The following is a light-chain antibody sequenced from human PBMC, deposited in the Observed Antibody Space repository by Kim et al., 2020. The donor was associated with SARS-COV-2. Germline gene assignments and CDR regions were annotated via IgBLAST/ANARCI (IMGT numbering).Light chain of an antibody. Sequence: SELTQDPAVSVALGQTVRITCQGDSLRRYYASWYQQKPGQAPVFVIYGKSNRPSGIPDRFSGSSSGNTASMTIAGAQAEDEADYYCNSRDSSGNSYVFG. V-gene: IGLV3-19*01. CDR3: NSRDSSGNSYV. J-gene: IGLJ1*01. CDR1: SLRRYY. CDR2: GKS.